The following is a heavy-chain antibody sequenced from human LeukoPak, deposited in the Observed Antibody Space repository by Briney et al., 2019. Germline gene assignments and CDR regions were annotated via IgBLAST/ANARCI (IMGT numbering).Heavy chain of an antibody. Sequence: SETLSPTCTVSGYSISSGYYWGWIRQPPGKGLEWIGIIYHSGRTDYNPSLKSRVTMSVDTSNNQFSLRLTSVTAADTAMYYCTRDSGTTGEVKFDPWGQGILVTVSS. V-gene: IGHV4-38-2*02. CDR2: IYHSGRT. D-gene: IGHD3-10*01. CDR3: TRDSGTTGEVKFDP. CDR1: GYSISSGYY. J-gene: IGHJ5*02.